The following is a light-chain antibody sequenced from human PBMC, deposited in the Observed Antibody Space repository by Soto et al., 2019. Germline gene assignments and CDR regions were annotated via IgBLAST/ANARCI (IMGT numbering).Light chain of an antibody. J-gene: IGLJ1*01. CDR3: TSPTPGSLYV. CDR1: SSDVGNYNY. CDR2: MVS. V-gene: IGLV2-14*01. Sequence: QSALTQPASVSGSPGQSITISCTGTSSDVGNYNYVSWYQQYPGRVPKLLIYMVSNRPSGVSNRFSGSKSGNTASLTISGLQDEDEAYYSCTSPTPGSLYVFGTGTKVTV.